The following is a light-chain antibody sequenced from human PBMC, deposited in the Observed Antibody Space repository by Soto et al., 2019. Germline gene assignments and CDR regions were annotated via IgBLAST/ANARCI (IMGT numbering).Light chain of an antibody. CDR2: NNI. Sequence: QSVLTQPPSASGTPGQRVTISCSGSSFNIGSKSATCYQQLPGTAPKLLIYNNIERPSGVTDRFSGSTSGTSASLAISGFQSEDEADYYCGAWDVSLNAYVFGVGTKLTVL. J-gene: IGLJ1*01. CDR1: SFNIGSKS. V-gene: IGLV1-44*01. CDR3: GAWDVSLNAYV.